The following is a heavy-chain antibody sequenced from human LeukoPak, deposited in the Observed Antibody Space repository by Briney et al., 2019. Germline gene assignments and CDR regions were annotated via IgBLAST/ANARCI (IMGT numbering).Heavy chain of an antibody. CDR2: ISGSGGSI. CDR1: GFTFSNYA. J-gene: IGHJ6*02. CDR3: AKDHRDSGNYYYYYGLDV. D-gene: IGHD1-26*01. Sequence: GGSLRLSCAASGFTFSNYAMSWVRQAPGRGPEWVSSISGSGGSISYADSVKGRFTISRDNSKNTLYLQMNSLRAEDTAVYYCAKDHRDSGNYYYYYGLDVWGQGTMVTVSS. V-gene: IGHV3-23*01.